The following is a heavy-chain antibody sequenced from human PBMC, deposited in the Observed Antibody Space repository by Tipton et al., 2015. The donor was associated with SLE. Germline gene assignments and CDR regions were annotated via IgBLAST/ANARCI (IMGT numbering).Heavy chain of an antibody. CDR2: ISSTGSTT. D-gene: IGHD6-19*01. V-gene: IGHV3-48*03. J-gene: IGHJ4*02. CDR3: ARDLAGGLAGVFDY. Sequence: SLRLSCAAAGFTFSSYEMNWVRQAPGKWLEWVSYISSTGSTTYYADSVKGRFTISRDNAKSSLYLQMNSLRAEDTAVYYCARDLAGGLAGVFDYWGQGTLVTVSS. CDR1: GFTFSSYE.